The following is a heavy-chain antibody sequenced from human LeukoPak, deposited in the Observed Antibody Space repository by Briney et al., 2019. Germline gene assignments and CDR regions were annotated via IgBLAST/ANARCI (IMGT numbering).Heavy chain of an antibody. CDR3: ARVVWLLRTVTTGDY. J-gene: IGHJ4*02. CDR1: GYICTIYG. D-gene: IGHD4-17*01. V-gene: IGHV1-18*01. CDR2: ISAYNGNT. Sequence: GASVNVSFKASGYICTIYGISWGRQAPGQGLEWMGWISAYNGNTNYAQKLQGRVTMTTDTSTSNAYIKLRSLRSDETPVYCCARVVWLLRTVTTGDYWGQGTLVTVSS.